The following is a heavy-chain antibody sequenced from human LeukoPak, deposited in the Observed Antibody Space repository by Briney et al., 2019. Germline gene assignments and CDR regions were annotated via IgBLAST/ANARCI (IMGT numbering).Heavy chain of an antibody. V-gene: IGHV4-34*01. CDR2: INHSGSI. J-gene: IGHJ6*02. CDR1: GGSFSGYY. Sequence: PSETLSLTCAVYGGSFSGYYWSWIRQPPGKGLEWIGEINHSGSINYNPSLKSRVTISVDTSKNQFSLKLSSVTAADTAVYYCARGAVVDSSSWYVEDYGMDVWGQGTTVTVSS. CDR3: ARGAVVDSSSWYVEDYGMDV. D-gene: IGHD6-13*01.